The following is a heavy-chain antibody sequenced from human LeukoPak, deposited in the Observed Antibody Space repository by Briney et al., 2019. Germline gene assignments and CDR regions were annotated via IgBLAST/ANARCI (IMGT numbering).Heavy chain of an antibody. CDR1: VGSISSSSYY. CDR3: VRRSDLTTNVDY. Sequence: SETLSLTCTVSVGSISSSSYYWGWIRQPPGKGLEWIGNIYYSGSTYYNPSLQSRFTISVDTSKNQFSLQLSSVTAADTAVYYCVRRSDLTTNVDYWGQGTLVTVSS. D-gene: IGHD2-15*01. V-gene: IGHV4-39*01. CDR2: IYYSGST. J-gene: IGHJ4*02.